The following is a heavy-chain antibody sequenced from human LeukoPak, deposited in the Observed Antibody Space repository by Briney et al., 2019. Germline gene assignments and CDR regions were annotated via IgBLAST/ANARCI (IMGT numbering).Heavy chain of an antibody. J-gene: IGHJ4*02. CDR2: IYTSGST. D-gene: IGHD3-22*01. Sequence: ESGPGLVKPSETLSLTCSVSGGSLSGYYWSWIRQPAGKGLEWIGRIYTSGSTNYSPSLQSRVTMSVDTSKNQFSLKLSSVTAADTAVYYCARESGYYDSSGGWYFDYWGQGTLVTVSS. CDR1: GGSLSGYY. V-gene: IGHV4-4*07. CDR3: ARESGYYDSSGGWYFDY.